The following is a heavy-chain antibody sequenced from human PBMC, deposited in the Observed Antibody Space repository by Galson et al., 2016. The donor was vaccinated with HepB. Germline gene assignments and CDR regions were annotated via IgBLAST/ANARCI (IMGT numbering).Heavy chain of an antibody. Sequence: SETLSLTCTVSGDSISSSAYSWGWIRQSPGKGLDWIGSIYYTGNTYYNPSLKSRVTISVDTSKNQFSLKLSSVTAADTAVYYCARKYNWNVDYWGQGTLVTVSS. D-gene: IGHD1-1*01. V-gene: IGHV4-39*01. CDR2: IYYTGNT. CDR1: GDSISSSAYS. J-gene: IGHJ4*02. CDR3: ARKYNWNVDY.